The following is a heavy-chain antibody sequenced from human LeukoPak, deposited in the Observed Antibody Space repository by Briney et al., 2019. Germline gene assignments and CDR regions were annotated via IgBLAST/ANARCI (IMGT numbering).Heavy chain of an antibody. Sequence: GGSLRLSCVASGFTFSSYSMNWVRQAPGKGLEWVSSISTSSIYIYYANSLKGRFTISRHNAKNSLYLQMNSLRAEDTAVYYCARDRDGYCSGGSCTNFDYWGQGIMVTVSS. CDR1: GFTFSSYS. CDR2: ISTSSIYI. V-gene: IGHV3-21*01. D-gene: IGHD2-15*01. CDR3: ARDRDGYCSGGSCTNFDY. J-gene: IGHJ4*02.